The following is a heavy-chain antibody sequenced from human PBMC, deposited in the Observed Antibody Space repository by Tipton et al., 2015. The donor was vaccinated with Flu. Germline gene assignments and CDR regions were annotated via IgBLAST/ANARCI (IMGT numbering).Heavy chain of an antibody. CDR1: GFSFSDYW. V-gene: IGHV3-74*01. CDR2: ITTDGSRT. J-gene: IGHJ3*01. D-gene: IGHD2/OR15-2a*01. CDR3: TRAPYF. Sequence: GSLRPSCAGSGFSFSDYWMHWVRQAPGEGLVWVSGITTDGSRTTYADSVKGRFTISRDDSKSIAYLQMNSLKTDDTAVYYCTRAPYFWGQGTVVTVSS.